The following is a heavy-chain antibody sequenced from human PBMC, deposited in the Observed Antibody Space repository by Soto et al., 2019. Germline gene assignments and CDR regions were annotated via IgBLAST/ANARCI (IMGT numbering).Heavy chain of an antibody. Sequence: PGGSLRLSCAASGFIFSSYAMSWVRQGPGKGPEWVSGISGSDGRTYYADSVKGRFTISRDNSKNTFYLQMNSLRAEDTAVYYCAKGYGSGLNWFDRWGQGTLVTVSS. CDR1: GFIFSSYA. CDR2: ISGSDGRT. J-gene: IGHJ5*02. D-gene: IGHD3-10*01. V-gene: IGHV3-23*01. CDR3: AKGYGSGLNWFDR.